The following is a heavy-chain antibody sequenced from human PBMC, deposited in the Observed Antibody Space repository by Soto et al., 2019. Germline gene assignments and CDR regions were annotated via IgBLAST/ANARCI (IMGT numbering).Heavy chain of an antibody. D-gene: IGHD1-26*01. J-gene: IGHJ5*02. CDR1: GITVTSSY. CDR3: ARAVLQWEKVEWFAL. CDR2: LYTRGDT. V-gene: IGHV3-66*01. Sequence: KLVESGGGVVQPGGSLRLSCAASGITVTSSYMTWVRQAPGKGLEWVSTLYTRGDTYYADSVKGRFTLSRDSSKNTVFLPVSCLRVDASGVYFCARAVLQWEKVEWFALWGQGSQVFITS.